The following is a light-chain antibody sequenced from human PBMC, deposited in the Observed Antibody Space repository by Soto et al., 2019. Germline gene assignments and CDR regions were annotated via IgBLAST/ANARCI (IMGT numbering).Light chain of an antibody. J-gene: IGKJ3*01. Sequence: DIQLTQSPSFLSASVGDRVTITCRASQGISSYLAWYQQKPGKAPKLLIYAATTLQSGVPSRFSGSGSGREFTLTISSLQPEDFATYYCQQLNSYPPFTVGPGTKVDIK. V-gene: IGKV1-9*01. CDR1: QGISSY. CDR2: AAT. CDR3: QQLNSYPPFT.